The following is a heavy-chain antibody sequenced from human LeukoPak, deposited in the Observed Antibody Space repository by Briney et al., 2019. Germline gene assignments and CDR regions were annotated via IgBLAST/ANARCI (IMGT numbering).Heavy chain of an antibody. CDR1: GFTFSHYW. CDR3: AKPYYYGSRSYMDY. Sequence: GGSLRLSCAASGFTFSHYWMNWVRQAPGKGLEWVAVISYDGSNTYYADSVKGRFTISRDNSENMLYLQMNSLRAEDTAVYYCAKPYYYGSRSYMDYWGQGTLVTVSS. J-gene: IGHJ4*02. CDR2: ISYDGSNT. D-gene: IGHD3-10*01. V-gene: IGHV3-30*18.